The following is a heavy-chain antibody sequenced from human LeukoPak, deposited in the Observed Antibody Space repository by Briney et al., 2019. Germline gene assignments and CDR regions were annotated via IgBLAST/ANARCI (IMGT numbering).Heavy chain of an antibody. CDR1: GYSISSGFY. CDR2: IYHSGST. V-gene: IGHV4-38-2*02. CDR3: ARAQYDFWSGYPVLSAFDI. Sequence: SETLSLTCTVSGYSISSGFYWGWIRQPPGKGLEWIGSIYHSGSTYYNPSLKSRVTISVDRSKNQFSLKLSSVTAADTAVYYCARAQYDFWSGYPVLSAFDIWGQGTMVTVSS. D-gene: IGHD3-3*01. J-gene: IGHJ3*02.